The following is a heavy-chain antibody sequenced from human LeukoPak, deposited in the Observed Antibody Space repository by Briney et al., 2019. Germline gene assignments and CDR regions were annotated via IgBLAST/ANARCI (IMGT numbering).Heavy chain of an antibody. V-gene: IGHV3-30*03. CDR1: GFSFSTYD. CDR3: ARSTLVQLERAYHFDY. CDR2: LSKDGTTT. D-gene: IGHD1-1*01. J-gene: IGHJ4*02. Sequence: GGSLRLSCAASGFSFSTYDIHWVRQAPGKGLEWVAALSKDGTTTYYADSVKGRFTISRDNLKNTLYLQMNSLRAEDTAVYYCARSTLVQLERAYHFDYWGQGALVTVSS.